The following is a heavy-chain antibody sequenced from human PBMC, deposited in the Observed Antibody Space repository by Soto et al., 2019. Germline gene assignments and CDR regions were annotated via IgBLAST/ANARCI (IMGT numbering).Heavy chain of an antibody. CDR2: IYYRGNA. D-gene: IGHD3-22*01. CDR3: AGGGSIVVATRRRMDV. V-gene: IGHV4-39*01. J-gene: IGHJ6*03. CDR1: DDSINSDKYY. Sequence: SETLSLTCSVSDDSINSDKYYWGWIRQPPGKGLEWIGSIYYRGNAYYNPSLQTRVTISVDTSRSQFSLKLNSVTAADSAVYYCAGGGSIVVATRRRMDVWGKGTTVTVSS.